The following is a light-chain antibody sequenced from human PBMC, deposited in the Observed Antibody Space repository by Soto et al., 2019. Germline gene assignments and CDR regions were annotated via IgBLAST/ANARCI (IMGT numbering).Light chain of an antibody. CDR1: QSVNSN. V-gene: IGKV3-15*01. CDR3: QQYTYWPWT. CDR2: GAS. J-gene: IGKJ1*01. Sequence: DTVMTQSPATLSVSPGERATLSCRASQSVNSNLAWYQQKSGQAPRLLIYGASTRATGIPVRFSGSGSGTEFTLTISSLQSEDSAVYYCQQYTYWPWTLGKGTKVEIK.